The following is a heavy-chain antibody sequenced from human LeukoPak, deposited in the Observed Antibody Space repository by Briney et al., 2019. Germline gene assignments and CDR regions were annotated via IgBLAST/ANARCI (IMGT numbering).Heavy chain of an antibody. Sequence: GRSLRLSCAAPGLTFSSYGMHWVRQAPGKGLEWVAVISYDGSNKYYADSVKGRFTISRDNSKNTLYLQMNSLRAEDTAVYYCAKDLSSPSLVYYYYGMDVWGQGTTVTVSS. CDR1: GLTFSSYG. CDR2: ISYDGSNK. CDR3: AKDLSSPSLVYYYYGMDV. J-gene: IGHJ6*02. V-gene: IGHV3-30*18. D-gene: IGHD6-13*01.